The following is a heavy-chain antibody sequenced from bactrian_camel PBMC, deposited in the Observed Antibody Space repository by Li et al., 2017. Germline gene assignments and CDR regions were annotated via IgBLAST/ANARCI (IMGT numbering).Heavy chain of an antibody. CDR3: AADDGERIRDCATVEEED. J-gene: IGHJ4*01. D-gene: IGHD3*01. V-gene: IGHV3S53*01. CDR2: IDRPGRR. Sequence: HVQLVESGGGSVQAGGALKLSCVASRYNVSTGCMGWFRQAPGKEREGVAHIDRPGRRAYADSVNGRFTIAKDSAKFTLYLQMNNLKPEDTAMYYCAADDGERIRDCATVEEEDWGRGTQVTVS. CDR1: RYNVSTGC.